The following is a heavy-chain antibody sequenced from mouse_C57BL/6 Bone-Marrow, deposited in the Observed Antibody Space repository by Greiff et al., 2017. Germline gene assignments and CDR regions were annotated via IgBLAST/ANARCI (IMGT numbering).Heavy chain of an antibody. CDR1: GYTFTSYG. J-gene: IGHJ2*01. Sequence: QVKLKESGAELARPGASVKLSCKASGYTFTSYGISWVKQRTGQGLEWIGAIYPRGGNTYYNEKFKGKATLTADKSSSTAYMELRSLTSEDSAVYFCARWGNWCFDYWGQGTTLTVSS. D-gene: IGHD4-1*01. CDR3: ARWGNWCFDY. V-gene: IGHV1-81*01. CDR2: IYPRGGNT.